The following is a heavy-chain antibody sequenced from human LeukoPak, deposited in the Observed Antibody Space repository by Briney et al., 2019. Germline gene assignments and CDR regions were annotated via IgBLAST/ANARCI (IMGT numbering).Heavy chain of an antibody. J-gene: IGHJ6*03. CDR2: INWNGGST. CDR3: ARVTTVTSYYYYYYMDV. D-gene: IGHD4-17*01. CDR1: GFTFDDYG. Sequence: GGSLRLSCAASGFTFDDYGMSWVRQAPGKGLEWVSGINWNGGSTGYADSVKGRFTISRDSAKNSLYLQMNSLRAEDTALYYCARVTTVTSYYYYYYMDVWGKGTTVTVSS. V-gene: IGHV3-20*04.